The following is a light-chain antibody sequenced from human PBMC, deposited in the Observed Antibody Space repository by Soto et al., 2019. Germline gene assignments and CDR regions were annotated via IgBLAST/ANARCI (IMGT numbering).Light chain of an antibody. J-gene: IGKJ5*01. CDR3: QQYGSSPPIT. V-gene: IGKV3-20*01. Sequence: EIVLTQSPGTLSLSPGERATLSCRASQSVSSSYLAWYQQKPGQAPRLLIYGASSRATGIPDRFSGSGSGTDFTLTISRLAPEDFAVYYCQQYGSSPPITFGQWTRLEIK. CDR1: QSVSSSY. CDR2: GAS.